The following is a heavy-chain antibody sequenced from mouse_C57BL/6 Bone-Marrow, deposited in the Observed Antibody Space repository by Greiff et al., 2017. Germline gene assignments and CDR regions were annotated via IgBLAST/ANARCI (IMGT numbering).Heavy chain of an antibody. CDR3: TTDCYYVSYYAMDY. D-gene: IGHD2-3*01. Sequence: VHVKQSGAELVRPGASVKLSCTASGFNIKDYYMHWVKQRPEQGLEWIGRIDPEDGDTEYAPKFQGKATMTADTSSNTAYLQLSSLTSEDTAVYYCTTDCYYVSYYAMDYWGQGTSVTVSS. CDR1: GFNIKDYY. V-gene: IGHV14-1*01. J-gene: IGHJ4*01. CDR2: IDPEDGDT.